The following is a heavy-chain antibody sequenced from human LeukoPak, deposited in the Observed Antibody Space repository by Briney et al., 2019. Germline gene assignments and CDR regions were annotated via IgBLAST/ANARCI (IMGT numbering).Heavy chain of an antibody. D-gene: IGHD2-2*01. V-gene: IGHV4-34*01. CDR2: INARGDT. CDR3: ARGQVPAARGYNWFDP. Sequence: SETLSLTCAVHGCSFNDYYWNWVRQRPGKGLGWIGEINARGDTNYNPSLKSRVTISVDTSKKQFSLRLTSMIAADTALYYCARGQVPAARGYNWFDPWGQGTLVTVSS. J-gene: IGHJ5*02. CDR1: GCSFNDYY.